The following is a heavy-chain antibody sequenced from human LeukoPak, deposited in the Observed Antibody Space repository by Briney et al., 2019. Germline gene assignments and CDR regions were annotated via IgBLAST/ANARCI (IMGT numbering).Heavy chain of an antibody. V-gene: IGHV1-18*01. D-gene: IGHD4-23*01. CDR2: ISAYNGNT. CDR1: GYTFTSYG. J-gene: IGHJ5*02. Sequence: VASVKVSCKASGYTFTSYGISWVRQAPGQGLEWMGWISAYNGNTNYAQKLQGRVTMTTDTSTSTAYMELRSLRSDDTAVYYCARLQHSTVATPFDWFDPWGQGTLVTVSS. CDR3: ARLQHSTVATPFDWFDP.